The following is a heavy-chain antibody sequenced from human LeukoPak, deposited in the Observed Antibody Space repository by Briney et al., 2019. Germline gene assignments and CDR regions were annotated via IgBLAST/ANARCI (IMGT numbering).Heavy chain of an antibody. J-gene: IGHJ3*02. CDR2: IYYSGGT. CDR1: GGSISSYY. CDR3: AREEMTTVTTEGAFDI. D-gene: IGHD4-17*01. Sequence: SETLSLTCTVSGGSISSYYWSWIRQPPGKGLEWIGYIYYSGGTNNNPSLKSRVTISVDTSKNQFSLKLSSVTAADTAVYYCAREEMTTVTTEGAFDIWGQGTMVTVSS. V-gene: IGHV4-59*12.